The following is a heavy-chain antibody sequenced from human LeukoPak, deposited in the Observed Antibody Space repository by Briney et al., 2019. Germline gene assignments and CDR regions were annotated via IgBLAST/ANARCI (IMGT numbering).Heavy chain of an antibody. CDR3: ARPSRPYRSTEYFQH. V-gene: IGHV3-48*04. CDR2: ISSSGSTI. D-gene: IGHD6-13*01. Sequence: GGSLRLSCAASGFTFNSYSMNWVRQVPGKGLEWISYISSSGSTIYYADSVKGRFTISRDNAKNSLYLQMNSLRAEDTAVYYCARPSRPYRSTEYFQHWGQGTLVIVSS. CDR1: GFTFNSYS. J-gene: IGHJ1*01.